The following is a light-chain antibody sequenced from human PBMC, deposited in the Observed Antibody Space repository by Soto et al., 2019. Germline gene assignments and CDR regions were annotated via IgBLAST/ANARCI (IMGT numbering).Light chain of an antibody. V-gene: IGKV3D-15*01. Sequence: EFVLTQSPGTLSLSPGERATLSCRASQTVRNNYLAWYQQKPGQAPRLLIYAASSRATGVPARFSGSQSGTEFTLTISSLLSEDFAVYSCQQYNNWPLTFGGGTKVDIK. J-gene: IGKJ4*01. CDR2: AAS. CDR3: QQYNNWPLT. CDR1: QTVRNN.